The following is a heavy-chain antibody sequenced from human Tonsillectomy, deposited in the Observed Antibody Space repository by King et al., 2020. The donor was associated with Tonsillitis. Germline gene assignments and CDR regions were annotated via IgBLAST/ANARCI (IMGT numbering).Heavy chain of an antibody. CDR2: ISWDSGSL. J-gene: IGHJ4*02. Sequence: VQLVESGGGLIQPGGSLRLSCAASGFTFDDYAMHWVRQAPGKGLEWVSGISWDSGSLGYADSVKGRFTISRDNAKNSLYLQMNSLRTEDTALYYCAKDKADADYYFDYWGQGTLVTVSS. CDR3: AKDKADADYYFDY. V-gene: IGHV3-9*01. CDR1: GFTFDDYA.